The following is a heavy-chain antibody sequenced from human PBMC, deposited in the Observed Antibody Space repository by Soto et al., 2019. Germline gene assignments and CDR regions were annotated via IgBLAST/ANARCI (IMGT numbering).Heavy chain of an antibody. Sequence: ASVKVSCKASGYTFTSYAMHWVRQAPGQRLEWMGWINAGNGNTKCSQKFQGRVTITRDTSASTAYMELSSLRSEDTAVYYCARNLMHYDILTGYYMAYYFDSWGQGTLVTVSS. CDR1: GYTFTSYA. D-gene: IGHD3-9*01. J-gene: IGHJ4*02. CDR2: INAGNGNT. CDR3: ARNLMHYDILTGYYMAYYFDS. V-gene: IGHV1-3*01.